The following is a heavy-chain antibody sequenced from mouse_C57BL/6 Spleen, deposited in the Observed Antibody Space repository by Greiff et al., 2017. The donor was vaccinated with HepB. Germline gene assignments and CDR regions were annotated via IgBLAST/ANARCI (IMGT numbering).Heavy chain of an antibody. CDR1: GYTFTEYT. J-gene: IGHJ4*01. CDR2: FYPGSGSI. CDR3: ARHVFTTVVADYAMDY. D-gene: IGHD1-1*01. V-gene: IGHV1-62-2*01. Sequence: VQLQQSGAELVKPGASVKMSCKASGYTFTEYTIHWVKQRSGQGLEWIGWFYPGSGSIKYKEKFKDKATLTADKSSSTVYMELSRLTSEDSAVYFCARHVFTTVVADYAMDYWGQGTSVTVSS.